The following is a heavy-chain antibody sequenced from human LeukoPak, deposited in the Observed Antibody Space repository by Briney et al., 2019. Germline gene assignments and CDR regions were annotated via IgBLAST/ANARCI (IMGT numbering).Heavy chain of an antibody. Sequence: QPGGSLRLSCAASGFTFSSYWMSWVRQAPGKGLEWVANIKQDGSEKYYVDSVKGRFTISRDNAKNSLYLQMNSLGAEDTAVYYCARGGGGHYYDSSGYYYFGYFQHWGQGTLVTVSS. CDR1: GFTFSSYW. J-gene: IGHJ1*01. D-gene: IGHD3-22*01. CDR3: ARGGGGHYYDSSGYYYFGYFQH. CDR2: IKQDGSEK. V-gene: IGHV3-7*01.